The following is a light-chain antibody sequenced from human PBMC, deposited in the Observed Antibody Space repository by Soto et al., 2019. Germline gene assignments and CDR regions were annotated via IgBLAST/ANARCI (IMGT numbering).Light chain of an antibody. CDR3: AALDDSLNRGV. CDR2: SNN. CDR1: SSNIGSNT. J-gene: IGLJ1*01. V-gene: IGLV1-44*01. Sequence: QSVLTQPPSASGTPGQRVTISCSGSSSNIGSNTVNWYQQLPGTAPKLLIYSNNQRPSGVPDRFSGSKSGTSASLAISGLQSEDESDYYCAALDDSLNRGVFGTGTKLTVL.